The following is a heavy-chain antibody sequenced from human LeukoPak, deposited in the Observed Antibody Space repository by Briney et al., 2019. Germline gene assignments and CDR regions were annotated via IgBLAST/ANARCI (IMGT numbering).Heavy chain of an antibody. CDR3: ARRREPYYYGSGSHVEYFDY. V-gene: IGHV5-51*01. CDR2: IYPGDSDT. D-gene: IGHD3-10*01. J-gene: IGHJ4*02. Sequence: ASVKVSCKASGYTFTGYYVHWVRQAPGQGLEWMGIIYPGDSDTRYNPSFQGQVTFSGDKSISTAYLQWSSLKASDTAMYYCARRREPYYYGSGSHVEYFDYWGQGTLVTVSS. CDR1: GYTFTGYY.